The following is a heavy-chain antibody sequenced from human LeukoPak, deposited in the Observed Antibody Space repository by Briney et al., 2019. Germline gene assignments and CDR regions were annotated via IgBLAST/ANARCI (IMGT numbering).Heavy chain of an antibody. CDR3: ARGPVAMIYAFDI. CDR2: INSDGSST. Sequence: GGSLRLSCAASGFTFSSYWMHWVRQAPGKGLVWVSRINSDGSSTSYADSVKGRFTISRDNAKNTLYLQMNSLRAEDTAVYYCARGPVAMIYAFDIWGQGTMVTVSS. J-gene: IGHJ3*02. V-gene: IGHV3-74*01. D-gene: IGHD2-2*01. CDR1: GFTFSSYW.